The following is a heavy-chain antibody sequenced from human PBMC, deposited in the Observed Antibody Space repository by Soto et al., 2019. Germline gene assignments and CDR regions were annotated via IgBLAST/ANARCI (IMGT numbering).Heavy chain of an antibody. J-gene: IGHJ6*02. D-gene: IGHD2-8*01. CDR3: ARGYSTDCSNGVCSFFYNHDMDV. Sequence: ASVKVSCKASGYSFTDYHIHWVRQATGQGPEWLGRINPKSVRTSTAQKFQGWVTMTTDTSISTASMELTRLTSDDTAIYYCARGYSTDCSNGVCSFFYNHDMDVWGQGTTVTVSS. CDR2: INPKSVRT. V-gene: IGHV1-2*04. CDR1: GYSFTDYH.